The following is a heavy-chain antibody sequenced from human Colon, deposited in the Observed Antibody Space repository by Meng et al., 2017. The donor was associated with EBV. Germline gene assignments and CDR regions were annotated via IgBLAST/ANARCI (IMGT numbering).Heavy chain of an antibody. J-gene: IGHJ4*02. D-gene: IGHD6-19*01. Sequence: QVQLQESGPGLVKPSXXLSLTCTVAGGSVNSGAYYWSWFRQPPGKGLEWIGYIYYIGNANYNPSLKSRVTISIDTSKDQFSLKLNSVAAADTAVYYCERLREWLVDYWGQGTLVTVSS. CDR3: ERLREWLVDY. CDR1: GGSVNSGAYY. V-gene: IGHV4-61*08. CDR2: IYYIGNA.